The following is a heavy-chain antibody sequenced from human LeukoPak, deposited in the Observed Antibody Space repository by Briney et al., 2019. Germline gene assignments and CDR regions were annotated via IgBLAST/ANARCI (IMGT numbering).Heavy chain of an antibody. V-gene: IGHV4-59*01. CDR2: IYYSGST. CDR3: ARDSPIPL. CDR1: GGSISSYY. Sequence: PSETLLLTCRVPGGSISSYYWSWIQQPPGKGLDCTDYIYYSGSTNYNPTLKCRITISVDTSKNQFYLKLGSVTAADTAVYYCARDSPIPLWGQGTLVTVSS. J-gene: IGHJ4*02.